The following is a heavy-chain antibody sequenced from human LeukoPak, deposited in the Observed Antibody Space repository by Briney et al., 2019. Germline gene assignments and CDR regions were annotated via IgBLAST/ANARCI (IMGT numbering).Heavy chain of an antibody. Sequence: PGGSLRLSCAASGVTFSSYWMSWVRQAPGKGLEWVANIKQDGSEKYYVDSVKGRFTISRDNAKNSLYLQMNSLRGEDTAVYYCRVSRYFEWIYFDYWGQGTLVTVSS. J-gene: IGHJ4*02. V-gene: IGHV3-7*01. CDR1: GVTFSSYW. CDR2: IKQDGSEK. D-gene: IGHD3-9*01. CDR3: RVSRYFEWIYFDY.